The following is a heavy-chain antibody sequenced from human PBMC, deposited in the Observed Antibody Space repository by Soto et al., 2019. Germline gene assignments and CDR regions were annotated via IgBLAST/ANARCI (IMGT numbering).Heavy chain of an antibody. Sequence: QIRLEQSGGEVKNPGASVKVSCKASGYSFSDYGISWVRQAPGQGLEWVGLISVYYGTTKYATNFQGRVTMTADTSTNTAYMELRSLRSDDTARYYCARGSDPGAIVVLQATMGTVDYWGQGTLVTVSS. D-gene: IGHD2-2*01. V-gene: IGHV1-18*01. J-gene: IGHJ4*02. CDR1: GYSFSDYG. CDR2: ISVYYGTT. CDR3: ARGSDPGAIVVLQATMGTVDY.